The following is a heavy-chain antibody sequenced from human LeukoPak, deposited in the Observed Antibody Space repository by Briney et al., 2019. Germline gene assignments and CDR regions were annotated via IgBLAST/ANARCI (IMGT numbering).Heavy chain of an antibody. Sequence: GGSLRLSCAASGFTFSSYSMNWVRQAPGKGLEWASSISSSSSYIYYADSVKGRFTISRDNAKNSLYLQMNSLRAEDTAVYYCARYDYGDYWFDPWGQGTLVTVSS. J-gene: IGHJ5*02. CDR3: ARYDYGDYWFDP. V-gene: IGHV3-21*01. CDR2: ISSSSSYI. CDR1: GFTFSSYS. D-gene: IGHD4-17*01.